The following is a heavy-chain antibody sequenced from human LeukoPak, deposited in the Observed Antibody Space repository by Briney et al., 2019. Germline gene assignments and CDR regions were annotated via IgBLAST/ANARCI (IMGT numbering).Heavy chain of an antibody. J-gene: IGHJ4*02. Sequence: ASVKVSCKASGYTFTGYYMHWVRQAPGQGLEWMGWINPNSGGTNYAQKFQGRVTMTRDTSISTAYMELSRLRSDDTAVYYCAREYYSDSSGYYSWGQGTLVTVSS. D-gene: IGHD3-22*01. CDR1: GYTFTGYY. CDR3: AREYYSDSSGYYS. CDR2: INPNSGGT. V-gene: IGHV1-2*02.